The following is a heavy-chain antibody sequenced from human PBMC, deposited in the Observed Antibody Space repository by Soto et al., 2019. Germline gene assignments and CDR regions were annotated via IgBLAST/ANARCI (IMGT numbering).Heavy chain of an antibody. D-gene: IGHD3-9*01. CDR3: ARRRRDILAGSPGTLEY. J-gene: IGHJ4*02. Sequence: PGAALKISCKASGYSFNTNWIGWVRQMPGKRLEWMGIIFPGGSDTRYGPSFQGQATISADTSISTAYLQWSGLWASDTAMYYCARRRRDILAGSPGTLEYWGQGALVNASS. CDR1: GYSFNTNW. CDR2: IFPGGSDT. V-gene: IGHV5-51*01.